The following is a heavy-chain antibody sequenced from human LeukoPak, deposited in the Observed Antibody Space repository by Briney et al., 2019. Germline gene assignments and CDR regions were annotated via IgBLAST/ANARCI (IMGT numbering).Heavy chain of an antibody. V-gene: IGHV3-48*04. CDR2: ISSSSSTI. Sequence: GGSLRLSCAASGFTFSSYSMNWVRQAPGKGLEWVSYISSSSSTIYYADSVKGRFTISRDNAKNSLYLQMNSLRAEDTAVYYCARLVRGSCGGDCHNGDWFDPWGQGTLVTVSS. J-gene: IGHJ5*02. D-gene: IGHD2-21*01. CDR1: GFTFSSYS. CDR3: ARLVRGSCGGDCHNGDWFDP.